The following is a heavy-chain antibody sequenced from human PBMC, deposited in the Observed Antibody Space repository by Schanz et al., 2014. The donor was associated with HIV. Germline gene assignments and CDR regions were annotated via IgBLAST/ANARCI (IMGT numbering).Heavy chain of an antibody. J-gene: IGHJ6*02. V-gene: IGHV3-33*05. Sequence: QVRLVESGGGVVRPGRSLRLSCAASGFTFDSYGMHWVRQAPGKGLEWVAVMSYDGVRKYLGDSVKGRFTISRDNSKNTVYLQLKSLRVEDTAVYYCAKDRNWYDSKYRGKGNYYYFYGMDFWGQGTTVTVSS. CDR2: MSYDGVRK. D-gene: IGHD3-22*01. CDR3: AKDRNWYDSKYRGKGNYYYFYGMDF. CDR1: GFTFDSYG.